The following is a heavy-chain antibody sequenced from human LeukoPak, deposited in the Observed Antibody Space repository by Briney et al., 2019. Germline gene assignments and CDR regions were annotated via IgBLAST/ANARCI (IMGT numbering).Heavy chain of an antibody. CDR3: AGLGYSNY. CDR2: ISSSGRTI. CDR1: GFTFSSYE. V-gene: IGHV3-48*03. D-gene: IGHD6-13*01. Sequence: GGSLRLSCAASGFTFSSYEMNWVRQAPGKGLEWVSYISSSGRTIYYADSVKGRFTISRDNAKNSLYLQMNSLRAEDTAVYYCAGLGYSNYWGQGTLVTVSS. J-gene: IGHJ4*02.